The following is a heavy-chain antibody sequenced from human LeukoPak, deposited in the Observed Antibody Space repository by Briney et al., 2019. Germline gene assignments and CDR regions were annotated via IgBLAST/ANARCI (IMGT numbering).Heavy chain of an antibody. J-gene: IGHJ4*02. CDR1: GFTFSSYT. V-gene: IGHV3-23*01. CDR3: TNANCGRECHYILDH. CDR2: ISGSGGTT. Sequence: GGALRLSCAASGFTFSSYTMGWVRQAPGKGLEWVAGISGSGGTTYYADSVKGRFTISRDNSKKTLYLQMRSLRAEDTAVYYCTNANCGRECHYILDHWGQGTLVTVSS. D-gene: IGHD2-21*01.